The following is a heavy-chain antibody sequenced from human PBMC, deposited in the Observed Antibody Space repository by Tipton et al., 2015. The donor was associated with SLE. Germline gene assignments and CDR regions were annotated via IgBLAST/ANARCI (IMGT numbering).Heavy chain of an antibody. CDR3: ARRALTWAYYYYMDV. J-gene: IGHJ6*03. Sequence: GSLRLSCEASGFTFRSFPMGWVRQAPGKGLDWVSVIYGGGRGTTIYADSLKGPFTISRDNFKNTLYLQMNSLRAEDTAVYYWARRALTWAYYYYMDVWGKGTTVTVSS. V-gene: IGHV3-23*03. CDR1: GFTFRSFP. CDR2: IYGGGRGTT. D-gene: IGHD1-14*01.